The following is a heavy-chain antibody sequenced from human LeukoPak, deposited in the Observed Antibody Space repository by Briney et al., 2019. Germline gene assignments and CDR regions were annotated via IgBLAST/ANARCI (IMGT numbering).Heavy chain of an antibody. D-gene: IGHD3-22*01. V-gene: IGHV3-30*02. Sequence: PGGSLRLSCAASGFTFSSYGMHWVRQAPGKGLEWVAFIRYDGSNKYYADSVKDRFTISRDNSKNTLYLQMNSLRAEDTAVYYCAKDSSVYYYDSRNCDYWGQGTLVTVSS. CDR2: IRYDGSNK. J-gene: IGHJ4*02. CDR1: GFTFSSYG. CDR3: AKDSSVYYYDSRNCDY.